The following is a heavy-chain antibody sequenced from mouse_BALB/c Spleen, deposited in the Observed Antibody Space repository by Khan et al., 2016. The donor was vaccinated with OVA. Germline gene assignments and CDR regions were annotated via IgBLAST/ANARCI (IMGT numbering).Heavy chain of an antibody. CDR3: ARRYYFGSSSFAY. CDR2: INPYNDGT. Sequence: EVQLVESGPELVKPGASVKMSCKASGYTFTSYVMHWVKQKPGQGLEWIGYINPYNDGTKYNEKFKGKATLTSDKSSSTAYLELSSLPSEDSAVYYCARRYYFGSSSFAYWGQGTLVTVSA. V-gene: IGHV1S136*01. J-gene: IGHJ3*01. D-gene: IGHD1-1*01. CDR1: GYTFTSYV.